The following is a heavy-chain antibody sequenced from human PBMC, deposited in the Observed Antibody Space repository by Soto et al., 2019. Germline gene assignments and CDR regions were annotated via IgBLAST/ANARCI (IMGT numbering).Heavy chain of an antibody. CDR2: IYHSGST. CDR3: ARGGYYIGRDFDY. D-gene: IGHD3-22*01. J-gene: IGHJ4*02. Sequence: PSETLSLTCAVSGGSISRSNWWSLVRQPPGKGLEWIGEIYHSGSTNYNPSLKSRVAISVDKSKNQFSLKLSSVTAADTAVYCCARGGYYIGRDFDYWGQGTLVTVSS. V-gene: IGHV4-4*01. CDR1: GGSISRSNW.